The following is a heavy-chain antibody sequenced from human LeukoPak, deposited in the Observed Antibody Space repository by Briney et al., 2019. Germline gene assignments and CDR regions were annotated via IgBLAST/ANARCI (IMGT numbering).Heavy chain of an antibody. D-gene: IGHD6-13*01. CDR1: GFTFSSYS. J-gene: IGHJ4*02. CDR2: ISSSSSYI. Sequence: GGSLRLSCAASGFTFSSYSMTWVRQAPGKGLEWVSSISSSSSYIYYADSVKGRFTISRDNAKNSLYLQMNSLRAEDTAVYYCARSIAAAGTAYWGQGTLVTVSS. CDR3: ARSIAAAGTAY. V-gene: IGHV3-21*01.